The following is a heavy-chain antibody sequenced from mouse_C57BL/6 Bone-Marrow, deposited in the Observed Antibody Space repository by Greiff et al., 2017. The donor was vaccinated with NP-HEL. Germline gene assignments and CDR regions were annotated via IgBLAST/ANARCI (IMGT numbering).Heavy chain of an antibody. Sequence: EVQLQQSGPELVKPGASVKMSCKASGYTFTDYNMHWVKQSHGKSLEWIGYINPNNGGTSYNQKFKGEATLTVNKSSSTAYMELRSLTSEDSAVYYCAGDRSSFWYFDVWGTGTTVTVSS. V-gene: IGHV1-22*01. D-gene: IGHD1-1*01. CDR2: INPNNGGT. CDR3: AGDRSSFWYFDV. CDR1: GYTFTDYN. J-gene: IGHJ1*03.